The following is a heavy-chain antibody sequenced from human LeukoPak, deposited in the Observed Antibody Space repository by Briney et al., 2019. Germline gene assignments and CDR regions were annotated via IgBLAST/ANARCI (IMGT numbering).Heavy chain of an antibody. J-gene: IGHJ4*02. CDR2: IDPADSYI. CDR1: GYRFTSYW. D-gene: IGHD6-19*01. CDR3: ARHVDGTGLDY. V-gene: IGHV5-10-1*04. Sequence: GESLRISCKGSGYRFTSYWISWVRQMPGKGLEWMGRIDPADSYINYSPSFQGQVTFSAEKSISTAYLQWSSLKASDTAIYYCARHVDGTGLDYWGQGTLVTVSS.